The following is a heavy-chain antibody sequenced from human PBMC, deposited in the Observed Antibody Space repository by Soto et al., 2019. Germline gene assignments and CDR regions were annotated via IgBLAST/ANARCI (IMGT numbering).Heavy chain of an antibody. V-gene: IGHV3-30*18. D-gene: IGHD5-12*01. Sequence: QMQLVESGGGVVQPGRSLRLSCVASGFTFSHYGMHWVRQSPGKGLEWVATLSSDGGNKYHADSVKGRFTSSRDNSKNTLYLQMNSLRVEDTALYYCAKRGYSGYDLDYWGQGTLVTVSS. CDR2: LSSDGGNK. CDR3: AKRGYSGYDLDY. J-gene: IGHJ4*02. CDR1: GFTFSHYG.